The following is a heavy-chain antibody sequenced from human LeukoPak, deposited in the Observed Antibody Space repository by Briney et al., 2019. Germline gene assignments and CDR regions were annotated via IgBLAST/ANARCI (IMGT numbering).Heavy chain of an antibody. J-gene: IGHJ4*02. CDR3: ARDPLYGDYGYLDY. CDR2: INAGNGNT. D-gene: IGHD4-17*01. CDR1: GYTFTSYA. V-gene: IGHV1-3*01. Sequence: ASVKVSCKASGYTFTSYAMHWVRQAPGQRLEWMGWINAGNGNTKYSQKFQGRVTITRDTSASTAYMELSSLRSEDTAVYYCARDPLYGDYGYLDYWGQGTLVIVSS.